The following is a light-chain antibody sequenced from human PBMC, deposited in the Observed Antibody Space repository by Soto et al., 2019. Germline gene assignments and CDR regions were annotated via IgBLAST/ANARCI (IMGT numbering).Light chain of an antibody. CDR2: GPS. CDR1: QSVPRSY. J-gene: IGKJ5*01. Sequence: WTHQRGSRCLSAGERPTLCCGASQSVPRSYLARYQQIPGQAPRLPLYGPSSRVHGSPDRFSRSRSGTDLNILICRQEPADSAVFYCEQHGSAITFGQGTRVEIK. CDR3: EQHGSAIT. V-gene: IGKV3-20*01.